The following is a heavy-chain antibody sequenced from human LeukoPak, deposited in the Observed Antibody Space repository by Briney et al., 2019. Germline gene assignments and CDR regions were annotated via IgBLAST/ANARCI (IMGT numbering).Heavy chain of an antibody. CDR1: GFTFSSYA. V-gene: IGHV3-23*01. CDR2: ISGSGGST. D-gene: IGHD6-13*01. Sequence: GGSLRLSCAASGFTFSSYAMSWVRQAPGKGLEWVSAISGSGGSTYYADSVKGRFTISRDNSKNTLYLQMNSLRAEDTAVYYCAPRTGYSSSWVDYWGQETLVTVSS. CDR3: APRTGYSSSWVDY. J-gene: IGHJ4*02.